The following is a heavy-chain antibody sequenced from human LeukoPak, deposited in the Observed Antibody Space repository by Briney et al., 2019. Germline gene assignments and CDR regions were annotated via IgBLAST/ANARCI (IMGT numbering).Heavy chain of an antibody. V-gene: IGHV3-15*01. CDR1: GFTFSNAC. CDR2: IKSRTDDGST. CDR3: ASEVYSGGWSFFDY. D-gene: IGHD6-19*01. J-gene: IGHJ4*02. Sequence: GGSLRLSCAASGFTFSNACMHSGRQAPGKGLEWVGRIKSRTDDGSTEYAAPVKGRFTISRDDSKNTLYLQMNSLRIEDTAVYFCASEVYSGGWSFFDYWGQGALVTVSS.